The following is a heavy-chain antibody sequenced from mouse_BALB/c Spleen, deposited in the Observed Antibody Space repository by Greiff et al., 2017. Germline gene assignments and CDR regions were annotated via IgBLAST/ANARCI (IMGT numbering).Heavy chain of an antibody. Sequence: EVKVVESGGGLVKPGGSLKLSCAASGFTFSDYYMYWVRQTPEKRLEWVATISDGGSYTYYPDSVKGRFTISRDNAKNNLYLQMSSLKSEDTAMYYCARGYGSSYRYFDVWGAGTTVTVSS. D-gene: IGHD1-1*01. CDR1: GFTFSDYY. V-gene: IGHV5-4*02. J-gene: IGHJ1*01. CDR2: ISDGGSYT. CDR3: ARGYGSSYRYFDV.